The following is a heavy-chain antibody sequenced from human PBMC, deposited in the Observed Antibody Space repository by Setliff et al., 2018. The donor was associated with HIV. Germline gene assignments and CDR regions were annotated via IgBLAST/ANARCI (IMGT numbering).Heavy chain of an antibody. Sequence: SETLSLTCSVSGGSISTYHWSWIRQPPGKGLEWIGYIYKSGSTNYSPSLKSRVTISPGTSKNQFSQKLTSVTAADTAVYYCARLSDTAMASFDSWGQGILVTVSS. CDR2: IYKSGST. CDR1: GGSISTYH. CDR3: ARLSDTAMASFDS. D-gene: IGHD5-18*01. J-gene: IGHJ4*02. V-gene: IGHV4-59*08.